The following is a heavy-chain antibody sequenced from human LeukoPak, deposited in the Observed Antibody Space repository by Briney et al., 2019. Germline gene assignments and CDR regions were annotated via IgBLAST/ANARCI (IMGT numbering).Heavy chain of an antibody. D-gene: IGHD6-6*01. J-gene: IGHJ4*02. CDR1: GFAFSSYS. CDR2: ISSSSSSI. V-gene: IGHV3-48*01. CDR3: ATESSRSSAF. Sequence: GGSLRLSCAASGFAFSSYSMKWVRQAPGKGLEWVSQISSSSSSISYADSVKGRFTISRDNGKNSLYLQMNSQRAEDTAVYYCATESSRSSAFWGQGTLVTVSS.